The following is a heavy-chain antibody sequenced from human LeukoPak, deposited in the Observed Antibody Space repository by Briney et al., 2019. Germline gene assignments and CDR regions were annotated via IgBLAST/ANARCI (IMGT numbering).Heavy chain of an antibody. V-gene: IGHV3-23*01. CDR1: GFTFSSYA. CDR2: ISGSGGST. D-gene: IGHD5-24*01. J-gene: IGHJ3*02. Sequence: GGSLRLSCAASGFTFSSYAMSWVRQAPGKGLEWVSAISGSGGSTYYADSVKGRFTISRDNSKNTLYLQMNSLRAEDTAVYYCARDSGVFYGGYNYRGDAFDIWGQGTMVTVSS. CDR3: ARDSGVFYGGYNYRGDAFDI.